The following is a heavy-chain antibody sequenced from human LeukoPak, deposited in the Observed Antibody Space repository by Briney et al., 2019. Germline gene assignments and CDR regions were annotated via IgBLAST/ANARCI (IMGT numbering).Heavy chain of an antibody. CDR3: ARVRGELRVPAAIFGGMGV. V-gene: IGHV3-33*01. Sequence: GGSLRLSCAASGFTFNEFGMHWVRQAPGKGLEWVAFIWYDGSNKYYPDSVKGRFTISRDNSQNTLYLQMSSLRAEDTAVYYCARVRGELRVPAAIFGGMGVWGQGTTVTVSS. CDR1: GFTFNEFG. CDR2: IWYDGSNK. J-gene: IGHJ6*02. D-gene: IGHD2-2*01.